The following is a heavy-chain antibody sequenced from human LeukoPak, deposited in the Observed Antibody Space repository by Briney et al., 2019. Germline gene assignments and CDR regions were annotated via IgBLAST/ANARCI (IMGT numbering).Heavy chain of an antibody. CDR2: IYHSGST. CDR1: GGSISSSNW. D-gene: IGHD3-22*01. J-gene: IGHJ6*02. CDR3: ARDGRGYYDSSGSTHALVYGMDV. Sequence: SETLSLTCAVSGGSISSSNWWSWVRQPPGKGLEWIGEIYHSGSTNYNPSPKSRVTISVDKSKNQFSLKLSSVTAADTAVYYCARDGRGYYDSSGSTHALVYGMDVWGQGTTVTVSS. V-gene: IGHV4-4*02.